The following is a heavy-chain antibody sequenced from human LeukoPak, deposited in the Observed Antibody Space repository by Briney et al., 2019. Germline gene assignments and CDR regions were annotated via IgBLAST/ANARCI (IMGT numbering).Heavy chain of an antibody. V-gene: IGHV1-18*01. CDR3: ARDYGYGVTVMISDDY. Sequence: ASVKVSCKGSGYTFNRNGITWVRQAPGQGLEWMGWISVYNGNTNYAQKLQGRVTMTTDTSTSTAYMELRSLRSDDTAMYYCARDYGYGVTVMISDDYWGQGTLVTVSS. CDR2: ISVYNGNT. J-gene: IGHJ4*02. CDR1: GYTFNRNG. D-gene: IGHD5-12*01.